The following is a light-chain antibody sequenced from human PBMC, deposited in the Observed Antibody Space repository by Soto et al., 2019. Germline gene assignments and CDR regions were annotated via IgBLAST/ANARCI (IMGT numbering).Light chain of an antibody. CDR3: SSYTTSTSFNL. Sequence: QSALTQPASVSGSPGQSITISCTGTSSDIGNYDFVSWYQQVPGTAPKAMIYEVSSRPSGVSNRFSSSKSGNTASLTISGLQAEYYAYYYCSSYTTSTSFNLFGGGTKLTVL. CDR2: EVS. V-gene: IGLV2-14*01. J-gene: IGLJ2*01. CDR1: SSDIGNYDF.